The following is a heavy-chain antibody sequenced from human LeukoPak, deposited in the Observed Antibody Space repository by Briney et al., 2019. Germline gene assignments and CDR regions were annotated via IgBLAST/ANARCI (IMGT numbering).Heavy chain of an antibody. CDR3: ARWNLGTVTVDY. V-gene: IGHV3-30-3*01. Sequence: GGSLRLSCAASGFTFSSYAMHWVRQAPGKGLEWVAVISYDGSNKYYADSVKGRFTISRDNSKNTLYLQMNSLRAEDTAVYYCARWNLGTVTVDYWGQGTLVTVSS. D-gene: IGHD4-17*01. CDR2: ISYDGSNK. CDR1: GFTFSSYA. J-gene: IGHJ4*02.